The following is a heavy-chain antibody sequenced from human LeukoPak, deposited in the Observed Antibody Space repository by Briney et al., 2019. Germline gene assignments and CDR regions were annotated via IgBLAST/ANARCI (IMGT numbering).Heavy chain of an antibody. CDR1: GFTLRTYV. CDR3: AKTAGAVAGRLEYFDY. J-gene: IGHJ4*02. V-gene: IGHV3-23*01. D-gene: IGHD6-19*01. Sequence: GGSLRLSCAVSGFTLRTYVMSWVRQAPGMGLEWVSTISGGGGKTYYSDAVKGRVTISRDNSKNTLYLQMNSLRAEDMALYYCAKTAGAVAGRLEYFDYWGQGTLVTVSS. CDR2: ISGGGGKT.